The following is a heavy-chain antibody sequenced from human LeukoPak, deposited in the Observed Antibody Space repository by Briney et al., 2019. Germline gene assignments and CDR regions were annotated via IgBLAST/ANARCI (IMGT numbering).Heavy chain of an antibody. CDR1: GYTFTSYG. CDR2: ISAYNGNT. Sequence: ASVKVSCKASGYTFTSYGISWVRQAPGQGLEWMGWISAYNGNTNYAQKLQGRVTMTTDTSTSTAYIELRSLRSDDTAVYYCARDGVATVTNVYYYYYMDVWGKGTTVTVSS. D-gene: IGHD4-17*01. V-gene: IGHV1-18*01. CDR3: ARDGVATVTNVYYYYYMDV. J-gene: IGHJ6*03.